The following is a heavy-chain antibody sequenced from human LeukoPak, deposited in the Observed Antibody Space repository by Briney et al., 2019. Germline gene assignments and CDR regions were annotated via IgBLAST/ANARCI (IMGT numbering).Heavy chain of an antibody. CDR1: GGSISSYY. Sequence: SETLSLTCTVSGGSISSYYWSWIRQPPGKGLEWIGYIYYSGSTNYNPSLKSRVTISVDTSKNQFSLKLSSVTAADTAVYYCARPIRFSSWSYWYFDLWGRGTLVTVSS. J-gene: IGHJ2*01. CDR3: ARPIRFSSWSYWYFDL. CDR2: IYYSGST. D-gene: IGHD6-13*01. V-gene: IGHV4-59*01.